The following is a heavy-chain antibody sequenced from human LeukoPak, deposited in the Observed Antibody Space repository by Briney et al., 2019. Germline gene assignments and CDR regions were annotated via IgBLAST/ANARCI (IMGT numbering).Heavy chain of an antibody. CDR3: ARGAISSWYED. Sequence: GGSLRLSCAASGFYFNTYAMHWVRQAPGKGLEWVAFVRFDGRNTRYADSVKGRFTISRDNSKNTLFLQMNNLRPEDTAVYYCARGAISSWYEDWGQGTLVTVSS. J-gene: IGHJ4*02. CDR1: GFYFNTYA. V-gene: IGHV3-30*02. D-gene: IGHD6-13*01. CDR2: VRFDGRNT.